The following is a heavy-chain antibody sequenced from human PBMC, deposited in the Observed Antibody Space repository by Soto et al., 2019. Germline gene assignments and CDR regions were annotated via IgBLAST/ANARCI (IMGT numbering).Heavy chain of an antibody. CDR2: CYYSAHT. CDR1: GASISVHSYY. V-gene: IGHV4-39*01. J-gene: IGHJ5*02. D-gene: IGHD1-20*01. CDR3: TRRYNWNDSYSDP. Sequence: SETLSLTCTVSGASISVHSYYWTWILHPPGKGLEWIGSCYYSAHTYFNPSLKSRATISVDTSKNQFSLRLTSVTSSDTPIYYCTRRYNWNDSYSDPCGPGALVPVS.